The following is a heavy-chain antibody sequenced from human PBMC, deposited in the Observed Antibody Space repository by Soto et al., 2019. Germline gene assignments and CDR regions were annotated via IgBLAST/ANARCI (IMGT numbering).Heavy chain of an antibody. J-gene: IGHJ4*02. CDR3: ARAPSYVWGSYRYPYFDY. V-gene: IGHV4-31*02. CDR1: GGSISSGGYY. CDR2: IYYSGST. Sequence: SGGSISSGGYYWSWIRQHPGKGLEWIGYIYYSGSTYYNPSLKSRVTISVDTSKNQFSLKLSSVTAADTAVYYCARAPSYVWGSYRYPYFDYWGQGTLVTVSS. D-gene: IGHD3-16*02.